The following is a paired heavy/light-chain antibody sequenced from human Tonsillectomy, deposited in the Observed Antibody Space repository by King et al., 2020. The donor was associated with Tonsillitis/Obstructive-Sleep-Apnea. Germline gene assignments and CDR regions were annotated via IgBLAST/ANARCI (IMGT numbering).Heavy chain of an antibody. CDR1: GFTFSSYA. D-gene: IGHD3-3*01. Sequence: EVQLLESGGGLVQPGGSLRLSCAASGFTFSSYAMSWVRQAPGKGLEWVSAISGSGGSTYYADSVKGRFTISRDNSKNTLYLQMNSLRAEDTAVYYCAKSEWRYYMDVWGKGTTVTVSS. V-gene: IGHV3-23*01. CDR3: AKSEWRYYMDV. J-gene: IGHJ6*03. CDR2: ISGSGGST.
Light chain of an antibody. J-gene: IGKJ5*01. V-gene: IGKV1-13*02. Sequence: AIQLTQSPSSLSASVGDRVTITCRASQGISSALAWYQQKPGKAPKLLIYDASSLESGVPSRFSGSGSGTDFTLTISSLQPEDFATYYCQQFNSYFPITFGQGTRLEIK. CDR2: DAS. CDR3: QQFNSYFPIT. CDR1: QGISSA.